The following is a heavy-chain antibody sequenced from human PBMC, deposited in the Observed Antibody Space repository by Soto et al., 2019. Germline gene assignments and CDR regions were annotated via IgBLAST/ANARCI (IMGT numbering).Heavy chain of an antibody. J-gene: IGHJ2*01. Sequence: QVQLQESGPGLVKPSETLSLTCTVSGGSISSYYWSWIRQPPGKGLEWIGYIYYSGRTKDNPSLKSRVTISVDTAKTPFSRKLCSVTAADTTVYYWAGDDSGDYFAPGGGYFALTVGGALV. D-gene: IGHD4-17*01. CDR2: IYYSGRT. CDR1: GGSISSYY. CDR3: AGDDSGDYFAPGGGYFAL. V-gene: IGHV4-59*01.